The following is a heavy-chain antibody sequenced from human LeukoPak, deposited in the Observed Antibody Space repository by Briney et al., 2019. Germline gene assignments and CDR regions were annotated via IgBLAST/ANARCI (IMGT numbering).Heavy chain of an antibody. V-gene: IGHV1-69*13. J-gene: IGHJ6*02. CDR3: ASILPGIEQYYYYGMDV. D-gene: IGHD1-26*01. Sequence: ASVKVSCKASGGTFSSYAISWVRQAPGQGLEWMGGIIPIFGTANCAQKFQGRVTITADESTSTAYMELCSLRSEDTAVYYCASILPGIEQYYYYGMDVWGQGTTVTVSS. CDR2: IIPIFGTA. CDR1: GGTFSSYA.